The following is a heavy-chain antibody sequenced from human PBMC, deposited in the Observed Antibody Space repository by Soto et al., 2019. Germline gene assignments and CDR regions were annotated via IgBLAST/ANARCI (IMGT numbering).Heavy chain of an antibody. J-gene: IGHJ6*02. CDR2: ITSNTDTI. CDR3: ARGGYYFNRSGYFLYYYAMDV. V-gene: IGHV3-48*03. D-gene: IGHD3-22*01. Sequence: PGVSLRLPCVFSRFAFSSYEMNWARQAPGKGLRWLSHITSNTDTIYYADTVRGRFTISRDNAMNSRFLQMNSLRADDTATYYCARGGYYFNRSGYFLYYYAMDVWGQGTSVTVSS. CDR1: RFAFSSYE.